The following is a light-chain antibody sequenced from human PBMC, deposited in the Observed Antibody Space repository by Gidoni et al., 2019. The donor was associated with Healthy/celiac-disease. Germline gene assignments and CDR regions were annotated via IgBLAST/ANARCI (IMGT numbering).Light chain of an antibody. CDR1: QSLLHSNGYNY. CDR2: LGS. J-gene: IGKJ3*01. Sequence: DIVMTQSPLSLPVTPGEPASISCRSSQSLLHSNGYNYLDWYLQKPGKSQQLLIYLGSNRASGVPDRFSGSGSGTDFTLKISRVEAEDVGVYYCMQALQTPFTFXPXTKVDIK. V-gene: IGKV2-28*01. CDR3: MQALQTPFT.